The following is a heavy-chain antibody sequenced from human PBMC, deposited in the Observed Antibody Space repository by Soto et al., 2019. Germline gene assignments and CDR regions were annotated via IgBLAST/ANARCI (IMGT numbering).Heavy chain of an antibody. D-gene: IGHD3-10*01. J-gene: IGHJ5*02. Sequence: SETLSLTCTVSGGSISSGGYYWSWIRQHPGKGLEWIGYIYYIGSTYYNPSLKSRVTISVDTSKNQFSLKLSSVTAADTAVYYCASTVRGVIDWFDPWGQGTLVTVSS. V-gene: IGHV4-31*03. CDR3: ASTVRGVIDWFDP. CDR2: IYYIGST. CDR1: GGSISSGGYY.